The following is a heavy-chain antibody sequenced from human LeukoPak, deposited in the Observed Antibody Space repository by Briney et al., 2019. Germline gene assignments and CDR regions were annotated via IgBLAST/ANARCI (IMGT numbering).Heavy chain of an antibody. CDR3: ARVDIRSGGNYGMDV. CDR2: IYYSGST. Sequence: SEPLSLPCTVSGGSISSGGYYWSWVRQHPGKGLEWIGYIYYSGSTYYNPSLKSRVTISVDTSKNQFSLTLTSVTAADTAVFYCARVDIRSGGNYGMDVWGQGTTVTVSS. J-gene: IGHJ6*02. CDR1: GGSISSGGYY. D-gene: IGHD2-15*01. V-gene: IGHV4-31*03.